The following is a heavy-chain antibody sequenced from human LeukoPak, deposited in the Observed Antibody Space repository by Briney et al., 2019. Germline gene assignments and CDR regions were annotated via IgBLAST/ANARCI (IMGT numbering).Heavy chain of an antibody. J-gene: IGHJ4*02. D-gene: IGHD2-15*01. CDR3: ARNVGWFRFDC. CDR1: GFTFSTYW. V-gene: IGHV3-7*03. CDR2: IKEDGSEK. Sequence: GGSLRLSCAASGFTFSTYWMDWVRQAPGKGLEWVANIKEDGSEKYYEDSVKGRFTISRDNAKNSLYLQMNSLRAEDTAVYYCARNVGWFRFDCWGQGTLVTVSS.